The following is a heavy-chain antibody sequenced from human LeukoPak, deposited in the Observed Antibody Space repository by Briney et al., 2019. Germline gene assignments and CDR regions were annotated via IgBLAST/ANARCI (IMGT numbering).Heavy chain of an antibody. CDR2: ISYDGGNK. J-gene: IGHJ4*02. CDR3: AKRGYYYDSSGYYSRTYFDY. D-gene: IGHD3-22*01. CDR1: GFTFSSYG. V-gene: IGHV3-30*18. Sequence: PGRSLRLSCVVSGFTFSSYGMHWVRQAPGKGLEWVAVISYDGGNKYYADSVKGRFTISRDNSKNTLYLQMNSLRAEDTAVYYCAKRGYYYDSSGYYSRTYFDYWGQGTLVIVSS.